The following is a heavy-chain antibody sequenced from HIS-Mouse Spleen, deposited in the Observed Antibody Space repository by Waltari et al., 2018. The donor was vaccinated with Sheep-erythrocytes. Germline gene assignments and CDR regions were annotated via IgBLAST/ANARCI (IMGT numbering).Heavy chain of an antibody. CDR2: IYPGDSDA. CDR3: ARGPVLRFLEWLPTDAFDI. CDR1: GGSFSGYY. J-gene: IGHJ3*02. D-gene: IGHD3-3*01. V-gene: IGHV4-34*01. Sequence: QVQLQQWGAGLLKPSETLSLTCAVYGGSFSGYYWSWIRQPPGKSLEWMGIIYPGDSDARYSPSCQGPVTISADKYISTAYLQWSSRQASETAMYCGARGPVLRFLEWLPTDAFDIWGQGTMVTVSS.